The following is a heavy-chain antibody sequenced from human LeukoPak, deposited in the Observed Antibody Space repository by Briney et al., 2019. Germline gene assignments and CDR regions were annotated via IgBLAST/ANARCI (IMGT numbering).Heavy chain of an antibody. J-gene: IGHJ5*02. CDR2: IYHSGST. V-gene: IGHV4-39*07. CDR1: GGSISSSSYY. CDR3: ARSEAPIAAAFDP. Sequence: SETLSLTCTVSGGSISSSSYYWGWIRQPPGKGLEWIGSIYHSGSTYYNPSLKSRVTISVDTSKNQFSLKLSSVTAADTAVYYCARSEAPIAAAFDPWGQGTLVTVSS. D-gene: IGHD6-13*01.